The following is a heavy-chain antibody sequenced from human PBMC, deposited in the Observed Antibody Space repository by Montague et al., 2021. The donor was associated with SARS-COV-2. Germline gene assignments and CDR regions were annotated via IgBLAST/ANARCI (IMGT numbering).Heavy chain of an antibody. CDR2: INRSGST. Sequence: SETLSLTCAVYGGSFSGYYWSWIRQPPGKGLEWIGEINRSGSTNYNPSLESRVTISVDTSKNQFSLKLSSVTAADTAVYYCARDRARIVGARRYYYYGMDVWGQGTTVTVSS. J-gene: IGHJ6*02. V-gene: IGHV4-34*01. CDR3: ARDRARIVGARRYYYYGMDV. D-gene: IGHD1-26*01. CDR1: GGSFSGYY.